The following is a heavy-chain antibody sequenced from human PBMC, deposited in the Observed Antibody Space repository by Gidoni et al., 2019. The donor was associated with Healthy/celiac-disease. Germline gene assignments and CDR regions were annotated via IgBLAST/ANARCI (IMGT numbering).Heavy chain of an antibody. CDR1: GFTVSSYA. J-gene: IGHJ3*02. V-gene: IGHV3-23*01. D-gene: IGHD3-10*01. CDR2: ISGRGGST. Sequence: EVQLLESGGGLVQPGGSLRLSCAASGFTVSSYALSWVRQAPGKGLEWVSDISGRGGSTYYADSVKGRFTISRDNSKNTLYLQMNSLRAEDTAVYYCAKPMVRGVIIRAFDIWGQGTMVTVSS. CDR3: AKPMVRGVIIRAFDI.